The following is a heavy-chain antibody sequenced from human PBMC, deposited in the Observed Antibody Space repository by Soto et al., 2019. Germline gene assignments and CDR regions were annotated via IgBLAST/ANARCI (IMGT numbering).Heavy chain of an antibody. V-gene: IGHV3-73*02. CDR1: GFTFGGSA. Sequence: EVQLVESGGGLVQPGGSLKLSCVASGFTFGGSAMYWVRQASGRGLEWVGRIRNKADSYATAYAASVKDRFTISRDDSENTTYLQMNSLKTEDTATYYCTRLDDGFDVWGQGTRVTVSS. CDR2: IRNKADSYAT. CDR3: TRLDDGFDV. J-gene: IGHJ3*01.